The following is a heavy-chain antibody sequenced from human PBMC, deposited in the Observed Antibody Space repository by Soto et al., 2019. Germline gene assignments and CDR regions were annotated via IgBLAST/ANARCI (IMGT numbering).Heavy chain of an antibody. CDR2: INPNSGGT. CDR1: GYTFTGYY. D-gene: IGHD2-21*02. CDR3: ARDPFCGGDCYPLDY. J-gene: IGHJ4*02. V-gene: IGHV1-2*02. Sequence: QVQLVQSGAEVKKPGASVKVSCKASGYTFTGYYMHWVRQAPGQGLEWMGWINPNSGGTNYAQKLQGRVTMTRDTSISTAYMELSRLRSDDTAVYYCARDPFCGGDCYPLDYWGQGTLVTGSS.